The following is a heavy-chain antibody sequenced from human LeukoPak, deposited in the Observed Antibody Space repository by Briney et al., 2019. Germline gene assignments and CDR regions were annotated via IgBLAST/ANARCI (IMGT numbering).Heavy chain of an antibody. CDR2: ISSSSNYI. J-gene: IGHJ4*02. V-gene: IGHV3-21*01. Sequence: GSLSLSCAASGFTFSSYTMNWVRQAPGKGLEWVSSISSSSNYIYYVDSLKGRFTISRDNAKNSLYLQMNSLRAEDTAVYYCVKKRDGYNDIDYWGQGTLVTVSS. CDR1: GFTFSSYT. D-gene: IGHD5-24*01. CDR3: VKKRDGYNDIDY.